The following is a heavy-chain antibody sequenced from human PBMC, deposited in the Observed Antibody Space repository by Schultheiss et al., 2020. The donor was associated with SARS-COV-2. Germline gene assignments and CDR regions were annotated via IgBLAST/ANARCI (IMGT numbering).Heavy chain of an antibody. J-gene: IGHJ4*02. CDR2: ISGSGGST. D-gene: IGHD3-22*01. Sequence: GGSLRLSCAASGFTFSSYAMSWVRQAPGKGLEWVSAISGSGGSTYYADSVKGRFTISRDNSKNTLYLQMSSLRAEDTAVYYCAKVTDYDSSGYYYDYWGQGTLVTVSS. CDR3: AKVTDYDSSGYYYDY. V-gene: IGHV3-23*01. CDR1: GFTFSSYA.